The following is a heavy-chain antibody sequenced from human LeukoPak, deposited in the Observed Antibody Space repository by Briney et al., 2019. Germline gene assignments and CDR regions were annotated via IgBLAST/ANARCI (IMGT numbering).Heavy chain of an antibody. Sequence: XSWXXXXPGKGLEWVSAISGSGGSTYYADSVKGRFTISGDNSKNTLYLQMNSLRAEDTAVYYCAKAPTAYYFDYWGQGTLVTVSS. J-gene: IGHJ4*02. D-gene: IGHD1-14*01. CDR3: AKAPTAYYFDY. V-gene: IGHV3-23*01. CDR2: ISGSGGST.